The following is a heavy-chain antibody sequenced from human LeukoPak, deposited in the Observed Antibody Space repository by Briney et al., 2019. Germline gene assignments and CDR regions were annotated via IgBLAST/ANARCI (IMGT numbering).Heavy chain of an antibody. V-gene: IGHV6-1*01. Sequence: SQTLSLTCGISGDSVSSTSAGWDWIRQSPSRGLEWLGRTYYRSKWFNDYAVSVKSRITINPDTSKNQFSLHLNSVTPEDTAVYYCARRLTQYDCFDPWGQGILVTVSS. D-gene: IGHD2-2*01. CDR2: TYYRSKWFN. CDR3: ARRLTQYDCFDP. J-gene: IGHJ5*02. CDR1: GDSVSSTSAG.